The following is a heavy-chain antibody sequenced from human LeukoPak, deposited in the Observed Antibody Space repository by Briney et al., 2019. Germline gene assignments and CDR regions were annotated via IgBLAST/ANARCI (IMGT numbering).Heavy chain of an antibody. J-gene: IGHJ4*02. D-gene: IGHD6-6*01. CDR1: GFTFSNYW. V-gene: IGHV3-7*03. Sequence: PGGSLRLSCAASGFTFSNYWMSWVRQAPGKELEWVANIKQDGSEIYYVDSVKGRFTISRDNSKNTLYLQMNSLRAEDTAVYYCAKDLGYSSSSGGLSRRVYWGQGTLVTVSS. CDR3: AKDLGYSSSSGGLSRRVY. CDR2: IKQDGSEI.